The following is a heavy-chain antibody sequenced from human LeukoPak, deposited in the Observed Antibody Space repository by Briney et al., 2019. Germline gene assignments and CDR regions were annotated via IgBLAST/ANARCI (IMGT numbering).Heavy chain of an antibody. Sequence: PSETLSLTCTVSGVSISGVTYYWGWIRQPPGKGLEWIATVSYGGTTYYKSSLKSRVTISVDTSKNQFSLYLNSVTAADTAAYYCARHGGYIYLNWFDFWGQGTLVTVSS. CDR3: ARHGGYIYLNWFDF. CDR2: VSYGGTT. D-gene: IGHD6-19*01. V-gene: IGHV4-39*01. CDR1: GVSISGVTYY. J-gene: IGHJ5*01.